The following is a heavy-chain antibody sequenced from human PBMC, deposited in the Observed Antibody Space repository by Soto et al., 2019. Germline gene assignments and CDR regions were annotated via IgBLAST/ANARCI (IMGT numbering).Heavy chain of an antibody. CDR2: ISGSGGGT. V-gene: IGHV3-23*01. Sequence: GGSLRLSCAASGFTFSSYAMSWVRQAPGKGLEWVSGISGSGGGTYYADSVKGRFTVFRDNSKNTLYLQMNSLRVEDTAIYYCAKDLKFYDSLTDFDFWGRGTLVTVSS. J-gene: IGHJ4*02. CDR1: GFTFSSYA. CDR3: AKDLKFYDSLTDFDF. D-gene: IGHD3-9*01.